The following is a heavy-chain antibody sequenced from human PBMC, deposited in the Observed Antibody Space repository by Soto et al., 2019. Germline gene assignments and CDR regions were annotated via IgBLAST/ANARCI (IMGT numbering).Heavy chain of an antibody. CDR3: AKDSVNEGLRLGELFDY. Sequence: GGSLRLSCAASGFTFSSYAMSWVRQAPGKGLEWVSAISGSGGSTYYADSVKGRFTISRDNSKNTLYLQMNSLRAEDTAVYYCAKDSVNEGLRLGELFDYWGQGTLVTVSS. J-gene: IGHJ4*02. D-gene: IGHD3-16*01. V-gene: IGHV3-23*01. CDR1: GFTFSSYA. CDR2: ISGSGGST.